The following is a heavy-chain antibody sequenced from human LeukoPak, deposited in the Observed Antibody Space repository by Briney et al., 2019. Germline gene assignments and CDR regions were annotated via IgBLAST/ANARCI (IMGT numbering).Heavy chain of an antibody. Sequence: ASVKVSCKASGYTFTGYHMHWVRQAPGQGLDWMGWINPNSGGTNYAQKVQGRVTMTRATSMCTSYMELSRLRSDDSAVYYCARGLGRVITNVGAFGYWGQGTLVTVSS. CDR2: INPNSGGT. D-gene: IGHD3-22*01. V-gene: IGHV1-2*02. J-gene: IGHJ4*02. CDR1: GYTFTGYH. CDR3: ARGLGRVITNVGAFGY.